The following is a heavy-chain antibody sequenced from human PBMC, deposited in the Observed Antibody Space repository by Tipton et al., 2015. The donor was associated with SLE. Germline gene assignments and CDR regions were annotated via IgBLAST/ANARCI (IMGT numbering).Heavy chain of an antibody. J-gene: IGHJ4*01. Sequence: TLSLTCTASGGSISSHYWSWIRQPPGKGLEWIGYIYYSGSTNYNPSLKSRVTISVDTSNNQFSLKLSSVTAADTAVYYCARVGYYDFWGGYSPLDYWGHGALVTVSS. CDR3: ARVGYYDFWGGYSPLDY. D-gene: IGHD3-3*01. CDR1: GGSISSHY. CDR2: IYYSGST. V-gene: IGHV4-59*11.